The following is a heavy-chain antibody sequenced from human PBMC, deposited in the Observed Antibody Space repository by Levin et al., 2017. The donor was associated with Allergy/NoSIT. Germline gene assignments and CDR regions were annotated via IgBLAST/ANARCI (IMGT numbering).Heavy chain of an antibody. D-gene: IGHD2-2*01. Sequence: GESLKISCAASGFTFSSYAMSWVRQAPGKGLEWVSAISGSGGSTYYPASVKGRFTISRDNSKNTLYLQMNSLRAEDTAVYYCAKDRCSSTSCDGGLDYWGQGTLVTVSS. CDR3: AKDRCSSTSCDGGLDY. J-gene: IGHJ4*02. CDR2: ISGSGGST. CDR1: GFTFSSYA. V-gene: IGHV3-23*01.